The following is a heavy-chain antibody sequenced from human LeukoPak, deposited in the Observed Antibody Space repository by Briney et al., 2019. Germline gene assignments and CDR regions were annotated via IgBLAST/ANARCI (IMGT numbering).Heavy chain of an antibody. CDR1: GFSIGSGYH. CDR3: ARYSSSWYTLGF. D-gene: IGHD6-13*01. CDR2: IYHTGST. Sequence: KSSETLSLTCGVSGFSIGSGYHWGWIRQPPGKGLEWIGSIYHTGSTYYNPSLKSRVTISVDTSKNQFSLRLSSVTAADTAVYYCARYSSSWYTLGFWGQGTLVTFSS. V-gene: IGHV4-38-2*01. J-gene: IGHJ4*02.